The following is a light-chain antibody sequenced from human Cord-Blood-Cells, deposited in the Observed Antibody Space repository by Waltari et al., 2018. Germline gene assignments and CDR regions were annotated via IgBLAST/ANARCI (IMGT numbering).Light chain of an antibody. CDR3: QSYDSSLPWV. J-gene: IGLJ3*02. Sequence: QSVLTQPPSVSGAPGQRVTISCTGGSSNIGAGYDVHWYHQLPGTAPKLLIYGNSNRPSGVPDRFSGSKSGTSASLAITGLQAEDEADYYCQSYDSSLPWVFGGGTKLTVL. CDR2: GNS. V-gene: IGLV1-40*01. CDR1: SSNIGAGYD.